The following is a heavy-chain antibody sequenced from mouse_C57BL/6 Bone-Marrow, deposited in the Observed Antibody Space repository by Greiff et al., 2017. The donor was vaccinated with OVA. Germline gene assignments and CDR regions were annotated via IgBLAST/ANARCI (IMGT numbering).Heavy chain of an antibody. J-gene: IGHJ1*03. D-gene: IGHD1-1*01. CDR3: VRPVRKRYFDV. Sequence: EVKLVESGGDLVKPGGSLKLSCAASGFTFSSYGMSWVRQTPDKRLEWVATISSGGSYTYYPDSVKGRFTISRDNAKNTLYLQMSSLKSEDTAMYYCVRPVRKRYFDVWGTGTTVTVSS. V-gene: IGHV5-6*01. CDR1: GFTFSSYG. CDR2: ISSGGSYT.